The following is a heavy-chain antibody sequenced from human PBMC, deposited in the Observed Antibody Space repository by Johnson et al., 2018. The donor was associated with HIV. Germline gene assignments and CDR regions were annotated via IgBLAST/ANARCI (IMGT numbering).Heavy chain of an antibody. CDR1: GFTFSSYA. J-gene: IGHJ3*02. V-gene: IGHV3-23*04. D-gene: IGHD3-22*01. Sequence: VQLVESGGGLVQPGGSLRLSCAASGFTFSSYAMTWVRQAPGKGLEWVSAISGSGGSTYYADSVKGRFTISRDNSKNTLSLQMTSLRAEDTAVYYCAKGSPYYYDGSDYHKAFDILGQGTMVTVSS. CDR2: ISGSGGST. CDR3: AKGSPYYYDGSDYHKAFDI.